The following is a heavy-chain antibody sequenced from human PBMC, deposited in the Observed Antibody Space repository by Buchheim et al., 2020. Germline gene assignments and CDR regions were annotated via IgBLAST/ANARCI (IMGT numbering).Heavy chain of an antibody. CDR3: AKPGAFFYDSSGRYCFDY. V-gene: IGHV3-23*01. D-gene: IGHD3-22*01. Sequence: EVQLLESGGGLVQSGGSLRLSCAASGFTFRTYAMSWVRQTPGKGLEWVSAISGSGGSTYYADSVKGRFTISRDNSKNTLYLQMNSLGAEDTAVYYCAKPGAFFYDSSGRYCFDYWGQGTL. CDR1: GFTFRTYA. J-gene: IGHJ4*02. CDR2: ISGSGGST.